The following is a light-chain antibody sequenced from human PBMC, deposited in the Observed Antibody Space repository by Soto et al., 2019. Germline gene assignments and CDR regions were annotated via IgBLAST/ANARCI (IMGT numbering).Light chain of an antibody. J-gene: IGLJ1*01. Sequence: QSFLTQPASVSGSPGQSIAISCTGTSSDVGGYNYVSWYQQYPGKAPKLMIYEVSNRPSGVSNRFSGSKSGNTASLTISGLLAEDEADYYCSSYRSSSTRVFGTGTKVTVL. CDR2: EVS. CDR1: SSDVGGYNY. CDR3: SSYRSSSTRV. V-gene: IGLV2-14*01.